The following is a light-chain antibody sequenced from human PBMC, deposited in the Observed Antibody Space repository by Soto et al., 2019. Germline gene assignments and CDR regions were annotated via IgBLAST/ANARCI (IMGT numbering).Light chain of an antibody. CDR1: QSVSSSY. CDR2: GAS. Sequence: EILLTQSPCTLSLSPGERATLSCRASQSVSSSYLAWYQQKPGQAPRLLIYGASSRATGIPDWFSGSGSGTDFPLTIGRLEPEDFAVYYCQQDGSSPWTFGQGTKVDIK. J-gene: IGKJ1*01. CDR3: QQDGSSPWT. V-gene: IGKV3-20*01.